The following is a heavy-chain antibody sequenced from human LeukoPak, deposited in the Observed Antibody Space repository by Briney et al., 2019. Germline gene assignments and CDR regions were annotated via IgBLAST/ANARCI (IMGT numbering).Heavy chain of an antibody. CDR3: ARGVQARVTDY. CDR2: ISDSSSHI. J-gene: IGHJ4*02. V-gene: IGHV3-21*01. Sequence: KTGGSLRLSCVASGFAFSRYSVSWFRQAPGKGLEWVSSISDSSSHIFDADSVKGRFTISRDNAKNSLFLQMDSLRVDDTAVYYCARGVQARVTDYWGQGTLVTVTS. D-gene: IGHD2-21*02. CDR1: GFAFSRYS.